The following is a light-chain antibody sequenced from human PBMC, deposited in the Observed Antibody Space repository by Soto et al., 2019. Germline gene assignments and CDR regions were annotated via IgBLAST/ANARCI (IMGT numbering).Light chain of an antibody. J-gene: IGLJ3*02. V-gene: IGLV2-23*01. Sequence: QSALTQPASVSGSPGQTITISCNDIGNYNLVSWYQQHPGEAPKLILFAGNKRPSGVSQRFSASKSGNTASLSIAGLQAEDEAHYYCYSYAGRSNCVFGGGTKVTVL. CDR3: YSYAGRSNCV. CDR1: IGNYNL. CDR2: AGN.